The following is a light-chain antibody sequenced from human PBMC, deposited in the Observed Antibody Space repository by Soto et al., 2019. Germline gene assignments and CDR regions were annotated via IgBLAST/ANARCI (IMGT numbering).Light chain of an antibody. V-gene: IGKV3-20*01. CDR2: TAS. CDR3: QQYGTSPWT. CDR1: QSVSSNY. Sequence: EIVLTQSPGTLSLSPGERGTLSCRASQSVSSNYLAWYQQKPGQAPSLRIYTASGRATGIPDRFSGSGSGTDFTLTISRVEPEDVAIYYCQQYGTSPWTFGQGTKVEIK. J-gene: IGKJ1*01.